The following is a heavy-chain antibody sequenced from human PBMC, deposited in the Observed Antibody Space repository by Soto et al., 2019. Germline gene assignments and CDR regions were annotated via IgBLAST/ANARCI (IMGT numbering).Heavy chain of an antibody. CDR2: ISAYNGNT. CDR3: ASVSHYGGNPCSYYNYMDG. D-gene: IGHD4-17*01. V-gene: IGHV1-18*01. Sequence: ASVKVSSKASGYTFPSYGISWVRQSPAQEHEWMGWISAYNGNTNYAQKLQCRVTMTTHTSTSTAYMELRSLRSDDTAVYYCASVSHYGGNPCSYYNYMDGRGQGNTVTVSS. J-gene: IGHJ6*03. CDR1: GYTFPSYG.